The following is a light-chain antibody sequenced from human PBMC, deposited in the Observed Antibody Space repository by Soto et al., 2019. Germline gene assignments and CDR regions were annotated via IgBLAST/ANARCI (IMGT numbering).Light chain of an antibody. V-gene: IGLV2-14*01. Sequence: QSALTQPASVSGSPGQSITISCTGTSSDVGGYIYVSWYQQHPGKAPKLMIYEVSNRPSGVSNRFSGSKSGNTASLTISGLQAEDEADYYCSSYSRRSFYVFGTGTKVTVL. J-gene: IGLJ1*01. CDR3: SSYSRRSFYV. CDR2: EVS. CDR1: SSDVGGYIY.